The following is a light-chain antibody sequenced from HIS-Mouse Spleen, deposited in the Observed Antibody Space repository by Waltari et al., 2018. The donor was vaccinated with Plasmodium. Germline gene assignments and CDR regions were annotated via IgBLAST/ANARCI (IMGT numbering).Light chain of an antibody. CDR1: NIGSKS. Sequence: SYVLTQPPSVSVAPGKTARITWGGNNIGSKSVHWYQQKPGQAPVLVVYDDSDRPSGIPERFSGSNSGNTATLTISRVEAGDEADYYCQVWDSSSDRVFGGGTKLTVL. CDR3: QVWDSSSDRV. J-gene: IGLJ2*01. CDR2: DDS. V-gene: IGLV3-21*03.